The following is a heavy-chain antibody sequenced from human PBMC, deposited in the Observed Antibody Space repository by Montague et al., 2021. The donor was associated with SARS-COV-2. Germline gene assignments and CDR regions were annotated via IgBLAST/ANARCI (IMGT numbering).Heavy chain of an antibody. D-gene: IGHD3-22*01. J-gene: IGHJ4*02. CDR1: GGSFSGYY. V-gene: IGHV4-34*01. CDR2: INHSGST. CDR3: AGYYYDSSGYYDY. Sequence: SETLSLTCAVYGGSFSGYYWSWIRQPPGKGLEWIGEINHSGSTNYNPSLKSRVTVSVDTSKNQFSLKLSSVTAADTAVYYCAGYYYDSSGYYDYWGQGTLVTVSS.